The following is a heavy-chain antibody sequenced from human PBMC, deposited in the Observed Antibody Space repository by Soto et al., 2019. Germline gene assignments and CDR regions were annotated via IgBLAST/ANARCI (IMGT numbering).Heavy chain of an antibody. V-gene: IGHV4-59*06. CDR3: ARSVFP. J-gene: IGHJ5*02. Sequence: SETLSLTCTVSGGYITTHYWSWIRQPPGKGLEWIGYISYSGSTYYNPSLKSRVTISVDTSKNQFSLKLSSVTAADTAVYYCARSVFPWGQGTLVTVSS. CDR2: ISYSGST. CDR1: GGYITTHY.